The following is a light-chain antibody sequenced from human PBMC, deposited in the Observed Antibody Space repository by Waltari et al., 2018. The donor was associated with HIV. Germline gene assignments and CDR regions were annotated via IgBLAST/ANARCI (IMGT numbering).Light chain of an antibody. CDR2: DNQ. CDR1: SSHIATNY. J-gene: IGLJ1*01. CDR3: GTWDTSLSAWI. V-gene: IGLV1-51*01. Sequence: QSVLPQPPSVSATPGQKVTISCSGRSSHIATNYVSWYQHFPGTVPKVLIYDNQKRSSGIPDRFSGSKSGTSATLDISGLQTGDEAHYYCGTWDTSLSAWIFGTGTKVTVL.